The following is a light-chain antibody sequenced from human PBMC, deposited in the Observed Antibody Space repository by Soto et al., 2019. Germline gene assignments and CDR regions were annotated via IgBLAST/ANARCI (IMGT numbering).Light chain of an antibody. Sequence: DMQMTQSPSSVSASVGDRVTITCRASQGISNSLAWYQQKPGKAPKFLIYAASTLENGVPPRFSGSGSGTDFTLTISSLQPDDYATYYCQQSSMTPWTFGQGTKVDIK. CDR1: QGISNS. J-gene: IGKJ1*01. V-gene: IGKV1-12*01. CDR3: QQSSMTPWT. CDR2: AAS.